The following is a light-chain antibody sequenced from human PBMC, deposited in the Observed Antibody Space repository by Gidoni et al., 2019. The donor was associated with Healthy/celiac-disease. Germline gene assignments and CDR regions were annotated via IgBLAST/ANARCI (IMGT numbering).Light chain of an antibody. CDR1: NSDVGGYNY. Sequence: QSALTQPASVSGSPGQSITISCTGTNSDVGGYNYVSWYQQPPGKAPKLMIYEVSNRPSGVSNRFSGSKSGNTASLTISGLQAEDEADYYCSSYTSSSTLGVVFGGGTKLTVL. CDR2: EVS. V-gene: IGLV2-14*01. CDR3: SSYTSSSTLGVV. J-gene: IGLJ2*01.